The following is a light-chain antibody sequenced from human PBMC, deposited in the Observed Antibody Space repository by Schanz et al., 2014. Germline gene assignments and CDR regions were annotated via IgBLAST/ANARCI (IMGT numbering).Light chain of an antibody. Sequence: QSVLTQPPSVSGAPGQRVTISCTGSSSNIGGGYDVHWYQHLPGTAPKLLINTNNNRPSGVPDRFSGSKSASSASLAITGLQAEDEADYYCCSYVGHSTVLFGGGTKVTVL. CDR2: TNN. V-gene: IGLV1-40*01. CDR3: CSYVGHSTVL. J-gene: IGLJ2*01. CDR1: SSNIGGGYD.